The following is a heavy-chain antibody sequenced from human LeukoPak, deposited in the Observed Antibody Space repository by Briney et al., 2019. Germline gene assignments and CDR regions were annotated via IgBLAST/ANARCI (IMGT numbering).Heavy chain of an antibody. CDR3: TGGSGWYSPDY. D-gene: IGHD6-19*01. CDR2: IRGETNSYAT. Sequence: PGGSLRLSCAASGFTFSDSAMNWVRQASGKGLEWVGHIRGETNSYATAYAESVRGRFTISRDDSKNTAHLQMNSPKTEDTAVYYCTGGSGWYSPDYWGQGTLVTVSS. J-gene: IGHJ4*02. CDR1: GFTFSDSA. V-gene: IGHV3-73*01.